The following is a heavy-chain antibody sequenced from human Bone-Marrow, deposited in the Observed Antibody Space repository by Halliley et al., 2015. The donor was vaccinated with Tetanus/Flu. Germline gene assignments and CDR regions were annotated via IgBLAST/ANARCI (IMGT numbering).Heavy chain of an antibody. V-gene: IGHV3-11*01. D-gene: IGHD3-3*02. J-gene: IGHJ6*02. CDR2: ITASGNAA. CDR1: GFTLSDYY. CDR3: ARAGGAFRLIYYSCYAMDG. Sequence: SLRLSCEASGFTLSDYYMSWIRRAPGKGLEWLSYITASGNAAYYADPVKGRFAISRDNAKNSLYLQMDNLRAEDAAVYFCARAGGAFRLIYYSCYAMDGRGQGTTVTVSS.